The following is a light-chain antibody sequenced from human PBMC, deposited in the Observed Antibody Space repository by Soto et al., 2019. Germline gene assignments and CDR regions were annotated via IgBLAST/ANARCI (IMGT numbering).Light chain of an antibody. J-gene: IGKJ3*01. Sequence: DIQMTQSPSTLSASVGDRVTITCRASQSISGWLAWYQQKPGQVPKLLIYDVSSLGSGVPSRFAGSGFGTDFTPTISSLQHHEFGSDYCQHYNDSPFTFGPGNKVHIE. CDR1: QSISGW. CDR3: QHYNDSPFT. CDR2: DVS. V-gene: IGKV1-5*01.